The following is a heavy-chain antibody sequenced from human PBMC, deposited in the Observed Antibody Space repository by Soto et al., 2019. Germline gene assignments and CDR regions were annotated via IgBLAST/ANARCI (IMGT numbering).Heavy chain of an antibody. CDR3: AKATATGGGAFDI. J-gene: IGHJ3*02. Sequence: PGGSLRLSCAASGFICSSYDMSWVRQAPGKGLEWVSTILVDGRTFYVDSVKGRFTISRDSSKNTVYLQMNSLTAGDTALYYCAKATATGGGAFDICGQGTMLTVSS. D-gene: IGHD2-8*02. CDR2: ILVDGRT. CDR1: GFICSSYD. V-gene: IGHV3-23*01.